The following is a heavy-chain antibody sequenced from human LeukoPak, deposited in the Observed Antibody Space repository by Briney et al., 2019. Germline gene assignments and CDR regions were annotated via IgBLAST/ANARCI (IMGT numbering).Heavy chain of an antibody. Sequence: GGSLRLSCAASGFTFSSYWMSWVRQAPGKGLEWVANIKQDGSEKYYVDSVKGRFTISRDNAKNSLYLQMNSLRAEDMAVYYCARDLKTAMDYFDYWGQGALVTVSS. V-gene: IGHV3-7*01. CDR2: IKQDGSEK. J-gene: IGHJ4*02. CDR1: GFTFSSYW. CDR3: ARDLKTAMDYFDY. D-gene: IGHD2-2*01.